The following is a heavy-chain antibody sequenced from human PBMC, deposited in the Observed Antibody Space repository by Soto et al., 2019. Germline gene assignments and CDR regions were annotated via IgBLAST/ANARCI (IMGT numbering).Heavy chain of an antibody. J-gene: IGHJ2*01. CDR2: ISGGGDAP. V-gene: IGHV3-23*01. CDR3: ARKVPGSTSRPDYWYFDL. CDR1: GFTFINLG. Sequence: EVQLLESGGGLVQPGGSLRIFCGGSGFTFINLGMNWVRPAPGKGLEWVSTISGGGDAPFFADSVRGRFTISRDNSKNTVTLQMNNLGVDDTAVYFCARKVPGSTSRPDYWYFDLWGRGTLVTVSS. D-gene: IGHD3-10*01.